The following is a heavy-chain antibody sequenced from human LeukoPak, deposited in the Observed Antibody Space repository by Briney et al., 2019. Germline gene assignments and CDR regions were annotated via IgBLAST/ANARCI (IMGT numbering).Heavy chain of an antibody. CDR1: GFTFDDYA. J-gene: IGHJ6*03. CDR3: AKDIVEAVAGTFNYYYYYYMDV. Sequence: GGSLRLSCAASGFTFDDYAMHWVRQAPGKGLEWVSLISWDGGSTYYADSVKGRFTISRDNSKNSLYLQMNSLRAEDTALYYCAKDIVEAVAGTFNYYYYYYMDVWGKGTTVTVSS. D-gene: IGHD6-19*01. CDR2: ISWDGGST. V-gene: IGHV3-43D*03.